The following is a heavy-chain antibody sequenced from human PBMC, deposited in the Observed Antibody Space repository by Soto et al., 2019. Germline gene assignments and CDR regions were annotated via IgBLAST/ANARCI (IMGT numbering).Heavy chain of an antibody. Sequence: SETLSLTCSVSGGSISSGGYYWSWIRQHPGKGLEWIGYIYYSGSTYYNPSLKSRVTISVDTSKNQFSLKLSSVTAADTAVYYCARDHAPGYCSSTSCYQYYYYGMDVWGQGTTVTVSS. CDR3: ARDHAPGYCSSTSCYQYYYYGMDV. CDR1: GGSISSGGYY. D-gene: IGHD2-2*01. J-gene: IGHJ6*02. V-gene: IGHV4-31*03. CDR2: IYYSGST.